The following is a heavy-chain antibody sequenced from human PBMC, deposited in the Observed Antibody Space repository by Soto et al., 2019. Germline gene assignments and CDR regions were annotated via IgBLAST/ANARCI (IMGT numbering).Heavy chain of an antibody. CDR2: IIPIFGTA. V-gene: IGHV1-69*12. Sequence: QVQLVQSGAEVKKPGSSVKVSCKASGGTFSSYAISWVRQAPGQGLEWMGGIIPIFGTANYAQKFQGRVTITADESTSTAYMELSILRSEDTAVYYCARQIGIAAASVRIVYEDVWVQGNTVTVSS. CDR1: GGTFSSYA. CDR3: ARQIGIAAASVRIVYEDV. J-gene: IGHJ6*02. D-gene: IGHD6-13*01.